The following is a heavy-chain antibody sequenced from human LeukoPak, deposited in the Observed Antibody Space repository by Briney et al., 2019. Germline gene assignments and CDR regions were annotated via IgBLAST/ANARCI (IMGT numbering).Heavy chain of an antibody. CDR3: ARAPAGYSSGWYAGNDY. D-gene: IGHD6-19*01. CDR2: IYPGDSDT. CDR1: GCSFTSYW. Sequence: GESLKISCKGSGCSFTSYWIGWVRQMPGKGLEWMGIIYPGDSDTRYSPSFQGQVTISADKSISTAYLQWSSLKASDTAMYYCARAPAGYSSGWYAGNDYWGQGTLVTVSS. V-gene: IGHV5-51*01. J-gene: IGHJ4*02.